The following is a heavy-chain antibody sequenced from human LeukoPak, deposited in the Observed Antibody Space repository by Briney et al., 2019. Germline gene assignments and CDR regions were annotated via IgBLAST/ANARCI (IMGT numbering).Heavy chain of an antibody. V-gene: IGHV4-4*09. CDR2: IHSSGYT. Sequence: SETLSLTCTVSGGSISSYYWSWIRHSLPPGQGLEWLAYIHSSGYTNYNPSLKSRVTISIDTSRNQFSLKVSSVTAADTAVYYCAKRQGPNSGSYDWFDPWGQGTLVTVAS. CDR3: AKRQGPNSGSYDWFDP. J-gene: IGHJ5*02. CDR1: GGSISSYY. D-gene: IGHD1-26*01.